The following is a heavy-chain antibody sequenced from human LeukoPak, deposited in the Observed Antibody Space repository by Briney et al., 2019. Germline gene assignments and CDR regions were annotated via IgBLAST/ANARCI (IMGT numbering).Heavy chain of an antibody. Sequence: PWGSLRLSCAASGFTFSSYAMSWVRQAPGKGLEWVSAISGSGGSTYYADSVKGRFTISRDNSKNTLYLQMNSLRAEDTAVYYCANYGSGSPYYFDYWGQGTLVTVSS. CDR1: GFTFSSYA. V-gene: IGHV3-23*01. D-gene: IGHD3-10*01. CDR2: ISGSGGST. J-gene: IGHJ4*02. CDR3: ANYGSGSPYYFDY.